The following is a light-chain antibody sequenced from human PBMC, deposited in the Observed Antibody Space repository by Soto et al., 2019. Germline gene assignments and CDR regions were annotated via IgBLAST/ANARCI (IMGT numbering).Light chain of an antibody. CDR1: SSNIGNNY. Sequence: QSVLTQPPSVSAAPGQKVTISCSGSSSNIGNNYVSWYQQFPGTAPKLLIHDNDERPSGIPDRFSGSKSGSSASLGITGVQTGDEADYYCGTWDSRLSAAVFGGGTKVTVL. CDR3: GTWDSRLSAAV. V-gene: IGLV1-51*01. CDR2: DND. J-gene: IGLJ2*01.